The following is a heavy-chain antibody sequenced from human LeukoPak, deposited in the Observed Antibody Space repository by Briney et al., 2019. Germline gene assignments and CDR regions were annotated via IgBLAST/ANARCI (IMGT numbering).Heavy chain of an antibody. V-gene: IGHV4-39*01. Sequence: PSETLSVTCTVSGGSISSSTYYWGWVRQPPGKGPEWIGSIWHSGTTYYNPSLKSRVTISVDTSKNQFSLKLTSVTAADTAVYYCARHTRVRDGYNLYCFDPWGQGTLVTVSS. CDR2: IWHSGTT. J-gene: IGHJ5*02. CDR1: GGSISSSTYY. D-gene: IGHD5-24*01. CDR3: ARHTRVRDGYNLYCFDP.